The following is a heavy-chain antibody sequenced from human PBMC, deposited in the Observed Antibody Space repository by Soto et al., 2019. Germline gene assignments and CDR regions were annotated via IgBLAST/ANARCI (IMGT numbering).Heavy chain of an antibody. Sequence: PSETLSLTCAVSGGSISSGGYSWSRIRQPPGKGLEWIGYIYHSGSTYYNPSLKSRVTISVDRSKSQFSLKLSSVTAADTAVYYCARAAYCSGGSCYSGILWFDPWGQGTLVTVSS. CDR3: ARAAYCSGGSCYSGILWFDP. V-gene: IGHV4-30-2*01. CDR2: IYHSGST. CDR1: GGSISSGGYS. J-gene: IGHJ5*02. D-gene: IGHD2-15*01.